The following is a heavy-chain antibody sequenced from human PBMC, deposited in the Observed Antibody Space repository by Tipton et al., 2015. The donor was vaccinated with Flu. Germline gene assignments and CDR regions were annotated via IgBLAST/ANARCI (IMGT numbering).Heavy chain of an antibody. Sequence: TLSLTCTVSGDSMSSYYWSWIRQPAGKGLEWIGRIYTSGTAIYSPSLRSRVSMSIDTSKNNFSLRLSSATAADTALYYCARDLRGYSGYTGGDAFDLWGPGIMVTVSS. J-gene: IGHJ3*01. CDR2: IYTSGTA. CDR3: ARDLRGYSGYTGGDAFDL. D-gene: IGHD5-12*01. V-gene: IGHV4-4*07. CDR1: GDSMSSYY.